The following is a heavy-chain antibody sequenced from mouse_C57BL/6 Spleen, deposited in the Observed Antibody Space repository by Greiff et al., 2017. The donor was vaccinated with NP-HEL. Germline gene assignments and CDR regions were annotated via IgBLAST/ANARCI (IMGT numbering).Heavy chain of an antibody. Sequence: QVTLKESGPGILQPSQTLSLTCSFSGFSLSTFGMGVGWIRQPSGKGLEWLAHIWWDDDKYYNPALKSRLTISKDTSKNQVFLKIANVDTADTATYYCARTLITTVVAHWYFDVWGTGTTVTVSS. J-gene: IGHJ1*03. D-gene: IGHD1-1*01. CDR2: IWWDDDK. V-gene: IGHV8-8*01. CDR1: GFSLSTFGMG. CDR3: ARTLITTVVAHWYFDV.